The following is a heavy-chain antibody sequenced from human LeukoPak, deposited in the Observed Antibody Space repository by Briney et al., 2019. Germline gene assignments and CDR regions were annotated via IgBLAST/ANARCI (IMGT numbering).Heavy chain of an antibody. D-gene: IGHD2-2*01. V-gene: IGHV3-9*01. J-gene: IGHJ4*02. Sequence: GGSLRLSCAASGFTFDDYAMHWVRQAPGEGLEWVSGISWNSGGIGYADSVKGRFTISRDNAKKSLYLEMNSLRADDTALYYCAEALGQPGDYWGQGTLVTVSS. CDR1: GFTFDDYA. CDR3: AEALGQPGDY. CDR2: ISWNSGGI.